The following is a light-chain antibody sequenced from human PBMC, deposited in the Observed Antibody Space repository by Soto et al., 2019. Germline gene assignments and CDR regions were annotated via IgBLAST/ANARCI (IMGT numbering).Light chain of an antibody. J-gene: IGKJ1*01. CDR2: GAS. CDR1: QSVTSN. CDR3: QQYNNWWT. Sequence: EVVLTQSPGTLASSPAERATLXCRASQSVTSNYFAWYQHKPGHAPRLLIYGASTRATGIPARFSGSGSGTEFTLTISSLQSEDFAVYYCQQYNNWWTFGQGTKVDIK. V-gene: IGKV3-15*01.